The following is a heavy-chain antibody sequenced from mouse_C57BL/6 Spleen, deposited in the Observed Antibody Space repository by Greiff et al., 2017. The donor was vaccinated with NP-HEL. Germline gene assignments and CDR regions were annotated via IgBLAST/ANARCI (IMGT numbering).Heavy chain of an antibody. Sequence: QVQLQQSDAELVKPGASVKISCKVSGYTFTDHTIHWMKQRPEQGLEWIGYIYPRDGSTKYNEKFKGKATLTADTSSSTAYMQLNSLTSEDSAVYFCARETMITKGLYYYAMDYWGQGTSVTVSS. CDR1: GYTFTDHT. CDR3: ARETMITKGLYYYAMDY. CDR2: IYPRDGST. V-gene: IGHV1-78*01. J-gene: IGHJ4*01. D-gene: IGHD2-4*01.